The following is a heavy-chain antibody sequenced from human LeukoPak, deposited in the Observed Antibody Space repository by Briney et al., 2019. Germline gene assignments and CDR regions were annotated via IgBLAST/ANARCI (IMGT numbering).Heavy chain of an antibody. Sequence: WVKLSRNASGCRFSSCTNRWVRHPQAQGLEWMGRIIPILGIANYTQKLQGRVTITADKSTRAAYTELSSLRSETTAVPYSARDEDYHSSGYEYYFDYWGHGTPVTASS. D-gene: IGHD3-22*01. J-gene: IGHJ4*01. V-gene: IGHV1-69*04. CDR1: GCRFSSCT. CDR2: IIPILGIA. CDR3: ARDEDYHSSGYEYYFDY.